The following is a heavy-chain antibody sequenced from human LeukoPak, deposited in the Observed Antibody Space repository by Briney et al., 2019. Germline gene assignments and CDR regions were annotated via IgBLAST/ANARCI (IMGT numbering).Heavy chain of an antibody. CDR1: GGSFSGYY. D-gene: IGHD2-15*01. Sequence: PSETLSLTCAVYGGSFSGYYWGWIRQPPGKGLEWIGEINHSGSTNYNPSLKSRVTISVDTSKNQFSLKLSSVTAADTAVYYCARMRSVVVAATPQYYYYGMDVWGQGTTVTVSS. V-gene: IGHV4-34*01. CDR2: INHSGST. J-gene: IGHJ6*02. CDR3: ARMRSVVVAATPQYYYYGMDV.